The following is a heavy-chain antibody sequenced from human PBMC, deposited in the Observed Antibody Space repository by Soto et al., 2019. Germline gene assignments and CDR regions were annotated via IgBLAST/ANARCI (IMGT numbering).Heavy chain of an antibody. D-gene: IGHD2-2*02. CDR1: GFTFSSYA. CDR2: ISGSGGST. J-gene: IGHJ6*03. V-gene: IGHV3-23*01. Sequence: GGSLRLSCAASGFTFSSYAMSWVRQAPGKGLEWVSAISGSGGSTYYADSVKGRFTISRDNSKNTLYLQMNSLRAEDTAVYYSAEGVVPAAIDYYYYYMDVWGKGTTVTVSS. CDR3: AEGVVPAAIDYYYYYMDV.